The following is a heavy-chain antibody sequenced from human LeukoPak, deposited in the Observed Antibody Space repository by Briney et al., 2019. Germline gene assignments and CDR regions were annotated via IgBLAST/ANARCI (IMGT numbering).Heavy chain of an antibody. CDR1: GYSISTLAN. CDR3: ARGYSSSWVDY. J-gene: IGHJ4*02. Sequence: SETLSLICTVSGYSISTLANWGWIRQSPGKGLEWVASIYHGGSTYYNPSLKSRVTISVDTSKNQFSLKLSSVTAADTAVYYCARGYSSSWVDYWGQGTLVTVSS. CDR2: IYHGGST. V-gene: IGHV4-38-2*02. D-gene: IGHD6-13*01.